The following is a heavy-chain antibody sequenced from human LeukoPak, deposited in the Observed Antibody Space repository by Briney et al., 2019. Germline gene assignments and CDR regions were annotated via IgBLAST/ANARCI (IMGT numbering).Heavy chain of an antibody. V-gene: IGHV3-23*01. CDR1: GFTFSNYA. J-gene: IGHJ4*02. CDR2: ISGSGGST. CDR3: AKGIRDYDY. Sequence: GGSLRLSCAASGFTFSNYAMRWVRQAPGKGLEWVSAISGSGGSTYYADSVKGRLTISRDNSKNTLYLQMNSLRAEDTAVYYCAKGIRDYDYWGQGTLVTVSS. D-gene: IGHD5-18*01.